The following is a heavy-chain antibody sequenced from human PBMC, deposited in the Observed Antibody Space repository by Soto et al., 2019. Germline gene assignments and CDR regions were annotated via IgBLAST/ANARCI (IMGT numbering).Heavy chain of an antibody. CDR1: GFTFSNYA. V-gene: IGHV3-30-3*01. CDR2: ISSDESNK. J-gene: IGHJ4*02. Sequence: QVQLVESGGDMVQPGRSLRLSCAASGFTFSNYAMHWVRQAPGKGLEWVAVISSDESNKYYIDSVKGRFTISRENSRNTLYMQMNSLRSDATAVYYCARDVELLFSSIDYWGQGARVTVSS. CDR3: ARDVELLFSSIDY. D-gene: IGHD3-10*01.